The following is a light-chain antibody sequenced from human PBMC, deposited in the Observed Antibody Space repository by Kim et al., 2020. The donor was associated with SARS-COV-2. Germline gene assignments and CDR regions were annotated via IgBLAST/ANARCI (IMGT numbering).Light chain of an antibody. Sequence: PGETATIACVGDDIGSESVHWYQQKPGQAPVLVISNDSGRPSGVPQRFSGSNSGTAATLIISQVEAGDEADYYCQVWDATSDHPWVFGGGTQLTVL. CDR3: QVWDATSDHPWV. CDR1: DIGSES. CDR2: NDS. J-gene: IGLJ3*02. V-gene: IGLV3-21*04.